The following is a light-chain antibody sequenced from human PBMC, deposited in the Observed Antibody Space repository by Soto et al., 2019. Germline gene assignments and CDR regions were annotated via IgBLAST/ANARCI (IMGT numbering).Light chain of an antibody. CDR1: SSNVANNY. CDR3: AAWDDSLNGM. Sequence: QSVLTQPPSESAAPGQKVTISCSGSSSNVANNYVSWYQQVPGTAPKLLIYSNNQRPSGVPDRFSGSKSGTSASLAISGLQSEDEADYYCAAWDDSLNGMFGGGTKVTVL. CDR2: SNN. V-gene: IGLV1-44*01. J-gene: IGLJ3*02.